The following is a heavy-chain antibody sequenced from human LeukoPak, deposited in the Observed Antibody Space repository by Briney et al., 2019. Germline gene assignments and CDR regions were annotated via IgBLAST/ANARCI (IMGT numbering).Heavy chain of an antibody. CDR2: IKEDGSEK. J-gene: IGHJ3*02. D-gene: IGHD3-10*01. Sequence: GGSLRLSCAASGFTFSNYWINWVRQAPGKGLEWVANIKEDGSEKSYVDPVKGRFTISRDNTKNSLYLQMNSLRAEDTAVYYCARGNSGAFDIWGRGTMVTVSS. CDR3: ARGNSGAFDI. V-gene: IGHV3-7*01. CDR1: GFTFSNYW.